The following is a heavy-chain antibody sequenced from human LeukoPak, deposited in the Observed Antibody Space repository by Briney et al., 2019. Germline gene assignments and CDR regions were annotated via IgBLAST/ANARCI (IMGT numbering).Heavy chain of an antibody. CDR3: AKRGGTESFYYFYYMDV. V-gene: IGHV3-21*04. Sequence: GGSLRLSCAASGFTFNSYSMNWVRQAPGKGLEWVSSISSSSSYIYYADSVKGRFTISRDNAKNPLYLQMNSLRAEDTAEYYCAKRGGTESFYYFYYMDVWGKGTTVTVSS. CDR2: ISSSSSYI. CDR1: GFTFNSYS. D-gene: IGHD2-15*01. J-gene: IGHJ6*03.